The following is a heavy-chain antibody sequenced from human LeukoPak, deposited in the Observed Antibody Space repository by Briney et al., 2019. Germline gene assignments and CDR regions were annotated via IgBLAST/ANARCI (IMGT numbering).Heavy chain of an antibody. CDR2: ISSSSSYI. Sequence: GGSLRLSCAASGFTFSSYSMNWVRQAPGKGLEWVSSISSSSSYIYYADSVKGRFTISRDNAKNSVYPQMNSLRAEDTAVYYCASFPWELRPTWGQGTLVTVSS. J-gene: IGHJ4*02. D-gene: IGHD1-26*01. CDR3: ASFPWELRPT. CDR1: GFTFSSYS. V-gene: IGHV3-21*01.